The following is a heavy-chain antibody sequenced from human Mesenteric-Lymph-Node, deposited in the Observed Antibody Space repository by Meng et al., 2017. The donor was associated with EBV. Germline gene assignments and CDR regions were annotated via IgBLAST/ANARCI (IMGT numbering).Heavy chain of an antibody. CDR3: ARGRTTVTSRYFDY. CDR2: INVGSGDT. V-gene: IGHV1-3*01. D-gene: IGHD4-17*01. Sequence: VQFVQSGAEVMKPGASVNVSCKASGYTFTTYAMHWLRQDPGQRLEWMGWINVGSGDTKYLQKLQGRVTITRDTSASTTYLELSSLRSEDTAVYYCARGRTTVTSRYFDYWGQGSLVTVSS. CDR1: GYTFTTYA. J-gene: IGHJ4*02.